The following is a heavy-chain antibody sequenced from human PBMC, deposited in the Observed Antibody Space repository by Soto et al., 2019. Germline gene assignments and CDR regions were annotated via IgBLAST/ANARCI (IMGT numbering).Heavy chain of an antibody. CDR1: GGSFIGYY. CDR3: ARRSRAAARRGGWFDP. J-gene: IGHJ5*02. Sequence: PSETLSLTCAVYGGSFIGYYWSWIRQPPGKGLEWIGEINHSGSTNYNPSLKSRVTISVDTSKNQFSLKLSSVTAADTAVYYCARRSRAAARRGGWFDPWGQGTLDKVSS. CDR2: INHSGST. V-gene: IGHV4-34*01. D-gene: IGHD6-6*01.